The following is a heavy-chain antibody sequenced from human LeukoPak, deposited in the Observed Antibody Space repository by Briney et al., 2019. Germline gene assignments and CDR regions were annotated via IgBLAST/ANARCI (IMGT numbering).Heavy chain of an antibody. J-gene: IGHJ6*02. V-gene: IGHV1-46*01. Sequence: ASVKVSCKASGYTFTSFYMHWVRQAPGQGLEWMGIVSPSGGSTSYAQKFQGRVTMTRDTSTSTVYMELSSLRSEDTAVYYCARDIYGYYYYYYGMDVWGQGTTVTVSS. CDR2: VSPSGGST. CDR3: ARDIYGYYYYYYGMDV. CDR1: GYTFTSFY. D-gene: IGHD4-17*01.